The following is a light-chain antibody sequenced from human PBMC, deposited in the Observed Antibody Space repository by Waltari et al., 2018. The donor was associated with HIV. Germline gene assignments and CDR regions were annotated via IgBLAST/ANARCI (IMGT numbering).Light chain of an antibody. CDR3: AVWDDNLSAWV. V-gene: IGLV1-44*01. Sequence: QSLLTQPPSASGTPGQRVTISCSGGSSNIGSNPVNWSQQVPGTAPKLLIYGNEQRPSGVPDRFSGSKSGTSASLATSGLQSEDEADYYCAVWDDNLSAWVFGGGTKLTVL. CDR1: SSNIGSNP. CDR2: GNE. J-gene: IGLJ3*02.